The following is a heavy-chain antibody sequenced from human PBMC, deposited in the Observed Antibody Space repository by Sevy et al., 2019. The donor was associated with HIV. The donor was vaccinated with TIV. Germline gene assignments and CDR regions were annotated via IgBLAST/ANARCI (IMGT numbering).Heavy chain of an antibody. CDR2: ISWSCGSI. J-gene: IGHJ6*02. CDR1: GYRFDNYA. V-gene: IGHV3-9*01. CDR3: ARDLRPTYYSLGMDF. D-gene: IGHD3-10*01. Sequence: GGSLRLSCSGYGYRFDNYAMHWVRQPPGKGLEWVSGISWSCGSIDYADSVTGRVTISRDNSKNSLNLQMNSLRPEDTAVYFCARDLRPTYYSLGMDFWGQGTMVTVSS.